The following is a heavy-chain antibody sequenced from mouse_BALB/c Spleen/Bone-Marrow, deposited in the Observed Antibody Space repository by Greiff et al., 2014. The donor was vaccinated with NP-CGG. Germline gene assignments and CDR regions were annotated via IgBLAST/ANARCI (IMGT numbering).Heavy chain of an antibody. D-gene: IGHD2-14*01. CDR1: GYSFTGYY. Sequence: LVKTGASVKISCKASGYSFTGYYMHWVKQSHGKSLEWIGYISCYNGATSHNQKLKGKATFTVDTSSSKAYMQFNSLTSEDSAVYYCVVRRPNYDAMDYWGQGTSVTVSS. J-gene: IGHJ4*01. CDR2: ISCYNGAT. CDR3: VVRRPNYDAMDY. V-gene: IGHV1S34*01.